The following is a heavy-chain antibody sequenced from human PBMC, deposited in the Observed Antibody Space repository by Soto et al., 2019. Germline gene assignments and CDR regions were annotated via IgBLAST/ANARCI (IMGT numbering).Heavy chain of an antibody. CDR1: GFTFSSYT. J-gene: IGHJ4*02. D-gene: IGHD6-13*01. V-gene: IGHV3-21*06. Sequence: GGSLRLSCAASGFTFSSYTLSWVRRAPGKGLEWVSSISSTTSYIFYADSVKGRFTVSRDNAKSSLYLQMDSLRAEDTAVYYCTRVLIAAAGRGPDYWGEGTLVTVSS. CDR3: TRVLIAAAGRGPDY. CDR2: ISSTTSYI.